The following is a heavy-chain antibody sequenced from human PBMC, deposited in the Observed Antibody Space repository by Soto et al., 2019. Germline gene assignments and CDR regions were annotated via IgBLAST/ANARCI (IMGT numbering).Heavy chain of an antibody. V-gene: IGHV3-21*01. Sequence: PGGSLRLSCAASGFTFSSYSMNWVRQAPGKGLEWVSSISSSSSYIYYADSVKGRFTISRDNAKNSLYLQMNSLRAEDTAVYYCAREGADYSNYAPGNYYMDVWGKGTTVTVSS. CDR3: AREGADYSNYAPGNYYMDV. CDR2: ISSSSSYI. J-gene: IGHJ6*03. D-gene: IGHD4-4*01. CDR1: GFTFSSYS.